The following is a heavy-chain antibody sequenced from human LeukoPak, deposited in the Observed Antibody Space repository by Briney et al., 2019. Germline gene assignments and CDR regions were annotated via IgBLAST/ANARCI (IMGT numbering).Heavy chain of an antibody. J-gene: IGHJ4*02. CDR3: ARDQATTVTNFDY. CDR1: GFTFSSYG. V-gene: IGHV3-48*04. D-gene: IGHD4-17*01. Sequence: GGSLRLSSAASGFTFSSYGMHWVRQAPGKGLEWVSYISSSGSTIYYADSVKGRFTISRDNAKNSLYLQMNSLRAEDTAVYYCARDQATTVTNFDYWGQGTLVTVST. CDR2: ISSSGSTI.